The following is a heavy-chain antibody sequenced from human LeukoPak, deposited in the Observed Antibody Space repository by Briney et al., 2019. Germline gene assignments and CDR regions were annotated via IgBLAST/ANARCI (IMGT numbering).Heavy chain of an antibody. CDR3: ANVCGGDCQNPGY. J-gene: IGHJ4*02. D-gene: IGHD2-21*02. CDR1: GFPFSSYW. CDR2: IKQDGSKK. V-gene: IGHV3-7*03. Sequence: GGSLRLSCVASGFPFSSYWRTWVRQAPGKGLEWVANIKQDGSKKSYVDSVKGRFTISRDNAKNSLYLQMNSLRAEDTAVYYCANVCGGDCQNPGYWGQGTLVTVSS.